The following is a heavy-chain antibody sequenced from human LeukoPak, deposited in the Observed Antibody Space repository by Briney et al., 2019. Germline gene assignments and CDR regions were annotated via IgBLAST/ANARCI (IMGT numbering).Heavy chain of an antibody. CDR1: GGSISSYY. CDR2: IYYSGST. D-gene: IGHD3-22*01. CDR3: ARSYDDSSGYSYYYYYSMDV. J-gene: IGHJ6*03. V-gene: IGHV4-59*01. Sequence: PSETLSLTCTVSGGSISSYYWSWIRQPPGKGLEWIGYIYYSGSTNYHPSLKSRVTISVATSKNQFSLKLSSVTAADTAVYYCARSYDDSSGYSYYYYYSMDVWGKGTTVTVSS.